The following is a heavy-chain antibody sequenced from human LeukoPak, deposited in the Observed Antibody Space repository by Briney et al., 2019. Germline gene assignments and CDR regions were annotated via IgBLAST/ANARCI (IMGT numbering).Heavy chain of an antibody. V-gene: IGHV4-61*02. CDR3: ASLKRGSSWFDY. Sequence: PSQTLSLTCTVSGGSISSGSYYWSWIRQPAGKGLEWIGRIYTSGSTNYNPSLKSRVTISVDTSKNQFSLKLSSVTAADTAVYYCASLKRGSSWFDYWGQGTLVTVSP. CDR2: IYTSGST. CDR1: GGSISSGSYY. J-gene: IGHJ4*02. D-gene: IGHD6-13*01.